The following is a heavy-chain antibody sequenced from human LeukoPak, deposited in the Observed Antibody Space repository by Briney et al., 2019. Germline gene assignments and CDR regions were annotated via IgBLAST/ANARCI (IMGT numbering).Heavy chain of an antibody. J-gene: IGHJ6*03. CDR3: ARDITMIVGYYYMDV. D-gene: IGHD3-22*01. V-gene: IGHV3-21*01. CDR2: ISSSSSYI. CDR1: GFTFSSYS. Sequence: GGSLRLSCAASGFTFSSYSMNWVRQAPGKGLEWVSSISSSSSYIYYADSVKGRFTISRDNAKNSLYLQMNSQRAEDTAVYYCARDITMIVGYYYMDVWGKGTTVTVSS.